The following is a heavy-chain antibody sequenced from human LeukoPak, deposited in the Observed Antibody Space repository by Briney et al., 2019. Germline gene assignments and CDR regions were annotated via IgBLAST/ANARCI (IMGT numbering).Heavy chain of an antibody. CDR3: TTEGGNWNDPFDY. J-gene: IGHJ4*02. D-gene: IGHD1-20*01. Sequence: PGGSLRLSCAASGFTFSNAWMSWVRQAPGKGLEWVGRIKSKTDGGTTDYAAPVKGRLTISRDDSKNTLYLQMNSLKTEDTAVYYCTTEGGNWNDPFDYWGQGTLVTVSS. CDR2: IKSKTDGGTT. V-gene: IGHV3-15*01. CDR1: GFTFSNAW.